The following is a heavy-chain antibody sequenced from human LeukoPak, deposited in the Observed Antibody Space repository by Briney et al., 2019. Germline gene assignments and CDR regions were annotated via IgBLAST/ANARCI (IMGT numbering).Heavy chain of an antibody. J-gene: IGHJ4*02. D-gene: IGHD2-15*01. V-gene: IGHV3-48*02. CDR2: ISGSGSTI. CDR3: ARRFCSGGRCHFADY. Sequence: GGYLRLSCAASGFTFSTYSMNWVRLAPGKGLEWLSYISGSGSTIFYADSVKGRFTISRDNAKNSLYLQMDSLRDDDTAVYYCARRFCSGGRCHFADYWGQGILVTVSS. CDR1: GFTFSTYS.